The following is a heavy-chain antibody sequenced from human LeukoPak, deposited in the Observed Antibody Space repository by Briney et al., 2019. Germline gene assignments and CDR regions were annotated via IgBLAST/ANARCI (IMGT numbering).Heavy chain of an antibody. CDR3: TTYSGTYYYYYMDV. CDR1: GFTFSNAW. V-gene: IGHV3-15*01. CDR2: IKSKTDGGTT. D-gene: IGHD1-26*01. Sequence: GGSLRLSCSASGFTFSNAWMSWVRQAPGKGLEWVGRIKSKTDGGTTDYAAPVKGRFTISRDDSKNTLYLQMNSLKTEDTAVYYCTTYSGTYYYYYMDVWGKGTTVTVSS. J-gene: IGHJ6*03.